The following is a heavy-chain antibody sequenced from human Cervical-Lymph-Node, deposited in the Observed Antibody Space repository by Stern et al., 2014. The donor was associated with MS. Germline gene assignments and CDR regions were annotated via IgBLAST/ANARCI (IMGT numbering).Heavy chain of an antibody. J-gene: IGHJ4*02. CDR1: GGSISSGNYY. CDR3: ARGLREVLLPRFYFDY. Sequence: QVQLQESGPGLVKPSQTLSLTCTVSGGSISSGNYYWSWIRQHPGKGLEWIGSIYHSGSTYYNPPLKSRVTTSIDTSKNQFSLKLSSVTAADTSVYYCARGLREVLLPRFYFDYWGQGTLVTVSS. CDR2: IYHSGST. D-gene: IGHD3-3*01. V-gene: IGHV4-31*03.